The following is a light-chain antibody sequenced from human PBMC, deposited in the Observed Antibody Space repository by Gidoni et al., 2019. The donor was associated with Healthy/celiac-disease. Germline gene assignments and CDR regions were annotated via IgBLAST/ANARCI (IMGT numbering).Light chain of an antibody. CDR1: QSVSSN. CDR3: QQYNNWPPYT. V-gene: IGKV3-15*01. Sequence: EIVMTQSPATLSVSPGERATLSCRASQSVSSNLAWYQLKPGQAPRLLIYGASTRATGIPARFSGSGSGTEFTLTISSLQSEDFAVYYCQQYNNWPPYTFGQGTKLEIK. J-gene: IGKJ2*01. CDR2: GAS.